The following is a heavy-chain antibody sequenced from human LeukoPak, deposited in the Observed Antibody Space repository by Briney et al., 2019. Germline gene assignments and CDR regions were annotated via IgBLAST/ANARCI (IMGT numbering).Heavy chain of an antibody. J-gene: IGHJ1*01. CDR1: GGSFSGYY. CDR3: ARTHYGGNEHFQH. V-gene: IGHV4-34*01. CDR2: INHSGST. Sequence: SETLSLTRAVYGGSFSGYYWSWIRQPPGKGLEWIGEINHSGSTNYNPSLKSRVTISVDTSKNQFSLKLSSVTAADTAVYYCARTHYGGNEHFQHWGQGTLVTVSS. D-gene: IGHD4-23*01.